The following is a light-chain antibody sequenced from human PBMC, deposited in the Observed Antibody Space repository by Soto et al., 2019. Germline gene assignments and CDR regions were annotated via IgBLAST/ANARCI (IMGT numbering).Light chain of an antibody. CDR1: QSISSY. CDR3: QQAASFPIT. J-gene: IGKJ5*01. Sequence: IQMTQSPSSLAASVGDRVTITCRASQSISSYLNWYQLKPGKAPKLLIYAASSLQSGVPSRFSGSGSGTDFTLTINGLQPEDFATYYCQQAASFPITFGQGTRLEIK. V-gene: IGKV1-39*01. CDR2: AAS.